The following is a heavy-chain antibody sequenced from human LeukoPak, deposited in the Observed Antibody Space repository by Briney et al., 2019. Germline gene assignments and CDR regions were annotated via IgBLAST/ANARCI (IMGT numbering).Heavy chain of an antibody. CDR3: AREYYYGSGSYYKSQNWFDP. V-gene: IGHV4-59*01. CDR2: IYYSGST. J-gene: IGHJ5*02. Sequence: SETLSLTCTVSGGSISSYYWSWIRQPPGKGLEWIGYIYYSGSTNYNLSLKSRVTISVDTSKNQFSLKLSSVTAADTAVYYCAREYYYGSGSYYKSQNWFDPWGQGTLVTVSS. CDR1: GGSISSYY. D-gene: IGHD3-10*01.